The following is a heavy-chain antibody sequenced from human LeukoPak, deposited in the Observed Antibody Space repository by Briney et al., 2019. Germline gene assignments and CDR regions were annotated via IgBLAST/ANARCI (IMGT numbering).Heavy chain of an antibody. V-gene: IGHV1-69*13. CDR3: ARGSPHIGGSYIPGY. CDR2: IIPIFGTA. J-gene: IGHJ4*02. D-gene: IGHD1-26*01. Sequence: ASVKVSCKASGGTFSSYAISWVRQAPGQGLEWMGGIIPIFGTANYAQKFQGRVTITADESTSTAYMELSSLRSEDTAVYYRARGSPHIGGSYIPGYWGQGTLVTVSS. CDR1: GGTFSSYA.